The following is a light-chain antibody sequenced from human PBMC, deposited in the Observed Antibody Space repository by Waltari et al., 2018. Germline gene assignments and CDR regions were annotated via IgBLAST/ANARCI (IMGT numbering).Light chain of an antibody. CDR2: DVN. CDR3: CSYAGNYANYV. CDR1: SSDVGAYDY. J-gene: IGLJ1*01. V-gene: IGLV2-11*01. Sequence: QSALIQPRAVSRSPGQSVIISCTGASSDVGAYDYVSWYQQHPGKAPTLIIDDVNNRPSGVLDRFSGSKSGNTASLTISVLHAEDEADYYCCSYAGNYANYVFGTGTKLT.